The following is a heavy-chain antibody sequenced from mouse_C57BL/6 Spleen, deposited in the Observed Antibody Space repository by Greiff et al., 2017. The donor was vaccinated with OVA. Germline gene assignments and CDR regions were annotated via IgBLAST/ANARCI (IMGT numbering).Heavy chain of an antibody. V-gene: IGHV1-69*01. J-gene: IGHJ1*03. CDR3: AKNYYGSSYVDWYFDV. D-gene: IGHD1-1*01. CDR1: GYTFTSYW. Sequence: QVHVKQPGAELVMPGASVKLSCKASGYTFTSYWMHWVKQRPGQGLEWIGEIDPSDSYTNYNQKFKGKSTLTVDKSSSTAYMQLSSLTSEDSAVYYCAKNYYGSSYVDWYFDVWGTGTTVTVSS. CDR2: IDPSDSYT.